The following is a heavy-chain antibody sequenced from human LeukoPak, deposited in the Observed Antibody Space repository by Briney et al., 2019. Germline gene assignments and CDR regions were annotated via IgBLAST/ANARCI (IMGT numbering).Heavy chain of an antibody. V-gene: IGHV5-51*01. D-gene: IGHD3-10*01. J-gene: IGHJ4*02. CDR3: ATLVGYGSFFDY. Sequence: GESLKISCKGSGYSFTSYWIGWVRHVPGKGLEYMGIIYPGDSDTRHSPSFQGQVTISADKSISTAYLQWSSLKASDTATYYCATLVGYGSFFDYWGQGTLVTVSS. CDR2: IYPGDSDT. CDR1: GYSFTSYW.